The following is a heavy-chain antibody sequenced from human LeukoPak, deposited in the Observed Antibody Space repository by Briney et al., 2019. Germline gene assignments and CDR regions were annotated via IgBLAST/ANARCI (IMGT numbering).Heavy chain of an antibody. J-gene: IGHJ4*02. CDR1: GFTFSSYG. V-gene: IGHV3-33*01. CDR3: ASDGSMVRGVIQYYFDY. Sequence: GGSLRLSCAASGFTFSSYGMHWVRQAPGKGLEWVAVIWYDGSNKYYADSVKGRFTISRDNSKNTLYLQMNSLRAEDTAVYYCASDGSMVRGVIQYYFDYWGQGTLVTVSS. CDR2: IWYDGSNK. D-gene: IGHD3-10*01.